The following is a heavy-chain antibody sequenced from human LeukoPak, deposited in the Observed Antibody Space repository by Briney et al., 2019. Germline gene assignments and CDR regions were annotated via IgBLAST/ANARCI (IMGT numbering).Heavy chain of an antibody. CDR3: ARVKGDYGDY. CDR1: GYTFTSYG. J-gene: IGHJ4*02. V-gene: IGHV1-18*01. CDR2: ISAYNGNT. Sequence: VASVTVSCKASGYTFTSYGISWVRQAPGQGIEWMGWISAYNGNTNYAQKLQGRVTMTTDTSTSTAYMELRSLRSDDTAVYYCARVKGDYGDYWGQGTLVTVSS.